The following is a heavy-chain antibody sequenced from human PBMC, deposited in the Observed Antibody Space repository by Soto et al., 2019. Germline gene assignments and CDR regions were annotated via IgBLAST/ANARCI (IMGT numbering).Heavy chain of an antibody. CDR3: ARGGSMVTESYFDM. D-gene: IGHD3-22*01. CDR2: MNPDTGVT. Sequence: GQLVQSGAEVKGPGASIRVSCKTSGYTFADFYIHWVRQAPGQGLEWMGWMNPDTGVTDLAQKFRGRVTMARDTSTKTAYLVLDRLTSEDKGVYYCARGGSMVTESYFDMWGQGTLVTVSS. V-gene: IGHV1-2*02. J-gene: IGHJ4*02. CDR1: GYTFADFY.